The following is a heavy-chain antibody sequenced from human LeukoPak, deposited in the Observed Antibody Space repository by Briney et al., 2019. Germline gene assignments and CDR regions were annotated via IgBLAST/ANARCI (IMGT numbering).Heavy chain of an antibody. J-gene: IGHJ4*02. V-gene: IGHV3-23*01. CDR1: GFTFSSYW. CDR3: AKAPSSGWYGYFDY. D-gene: IGHD6-19*01. CDR2: ISGSGGST. Sequence: PGGSLRLSCAASGFTFSSYWMSWVRQAPGKGLEWVSAISGSGGSTYYADSVKGRFTISRDNSKNTLYLQMNSLRAEDTAVYYCAKAPSSGWYGYFDYWGQGTLVTVFS.